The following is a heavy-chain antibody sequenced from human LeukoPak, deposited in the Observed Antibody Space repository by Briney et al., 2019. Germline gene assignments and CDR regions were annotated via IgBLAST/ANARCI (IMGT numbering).Heavy chain of an antibody. D-gene: IGHD3-9*01. CDR2: ISYGGSNK. J-gene: IGHJ4*02. CDR3: ARGVDYDILTGYDY. V-gene: IGHV3-30*04. CDR1: GFTFSSYA. Sequence: GGSLRLSCAASGFTFSSYAMHWVRQAPGKGLEWVAVISYGGSNKYYADSVKGRFTISRDNSKNTLYLQMNSLRAEDTAVYYCARGVDYDILTGYDYWGQGTLVTVSS.